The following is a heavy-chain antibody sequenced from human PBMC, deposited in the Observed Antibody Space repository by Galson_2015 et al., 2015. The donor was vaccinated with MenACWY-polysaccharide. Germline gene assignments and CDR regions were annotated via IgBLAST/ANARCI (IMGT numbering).Heavy chain of an antibody. D-gene: IGHD2-21*01. CDR2: ITGSSDTI. CDR1: RFDFTRYS. J-gene: IGHJ6*02. V-gene: IGHV3-48*01. Sequence: SLRLSCAASRFDFTRYSMNWVRQAPGKGLEWLSYITGSSDTIYYADSVKGRFTISRDNAQNSLVLQLRSLTVEDTAVYYCARERATVIADSNGMDVWGQGTAVTVSS. CDR3: ARERATVIADSNGMDV.